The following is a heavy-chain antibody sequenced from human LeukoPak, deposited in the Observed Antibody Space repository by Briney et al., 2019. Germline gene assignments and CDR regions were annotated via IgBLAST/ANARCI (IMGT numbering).Heavy chain of an antibody. V-gene: IGHV1-2*02. CDR3: ARDLRAPGYCSSTSCYNPDY. J-gene: IGHJ4*02. D-gene: IGHD2-2*02. CDR1: GYTFTGYY. Sequence: ASVKVSCKASGYTFTGYYMHWVRQAPGQGLEWMGWVNPNSGGTNYAQKFQGRVTMTRDTSISTAYMELSRLRSDDTAVYYCARDLRAPGYCSSTSCYNPDYWGQGTLVTVSS. CDR2: VNPNSGGT.